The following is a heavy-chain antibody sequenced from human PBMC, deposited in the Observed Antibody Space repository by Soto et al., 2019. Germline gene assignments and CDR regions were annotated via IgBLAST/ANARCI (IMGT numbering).Heavy chain of an antibody. J-gene: IGHJ3*02. CDR2: IKPDGGEK. D-gene: IGHD3-22*01. Sequence: PGGSLRLSCAASGFTFSTYWMSWVRQAPGKGLQWVANIKPDGGEKWYVDSVRGRFTISRDNVKNSLYLQMNNVRAEDTAVYYCARGDFYDSSGPLSDAFDIWGQGTMVTVSS. CDR1: GFTFSTYW. V-gene: IGHV3-7*04. CDR3: ARGDFYDSSGPLSDAFDI.